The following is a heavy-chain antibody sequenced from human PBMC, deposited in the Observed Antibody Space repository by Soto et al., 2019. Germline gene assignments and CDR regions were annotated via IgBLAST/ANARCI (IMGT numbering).Heavy chain of an antibody. Sequence: QVYLVQSGAAVKKPGSSVKISCKASGGIFSSNTINWVLQAAGQGLEWMGGIILLFGTANYAEKFQGRVTITADKSTKTEYMELTSLRSEDTAVYYCASKAACGGDCYAFDSWGQGTLVTVSS. J-gene: IGHJ4*02. V-gene: IGHV1-69*06. D-gene: IGHD2-21*02. CDR3: ASKAACGGDCYAFDS. CDR2: IILLFGTA. CDR1: GGIFSSNT.